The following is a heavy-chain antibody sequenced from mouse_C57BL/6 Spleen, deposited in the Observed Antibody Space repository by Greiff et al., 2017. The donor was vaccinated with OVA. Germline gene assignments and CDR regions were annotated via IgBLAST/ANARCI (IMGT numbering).Heavy chain of an antibody. CDR2: IYPGDGDT. CDR1: GYAFSSSW. J-gene: IGHJ2*01. CDR3: AKYDYDYFDY. V-gene: IGHV1-82*01. D-gene: IGHD2-4*01. Sequence: QVQLQQSGPELVKPGASVKISCKASGYAFSSSWMNWVKQRPGKGLEWIRRIYPGDGDTNYNGKFKGKATLTADKSSSTAYMQLSSLTSEDSAVYFCAKYDYDYFDYWGQGTTLTVSS.